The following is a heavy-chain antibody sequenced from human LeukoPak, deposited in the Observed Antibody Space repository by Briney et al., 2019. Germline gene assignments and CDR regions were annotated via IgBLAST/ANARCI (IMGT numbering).Heavy chain of an antibody. D-gene: IGHD2-21*02. CDR1: GGSFSGYY. CDR3: ARVLGGDKRYYSDY. CDR2: INHSGST. V-gene: IGHV4-34*01. Sequence: KPSETLSLTCAVYGGSFSGYYWSWIRQPPGKGLEWIGEINHSGSTNYNPSLKSRVTISVDTSKNQFSLKLSSVTAADTAVYYCARVLGGDKRYYSDYWGQGTLVTVSS. J-gene: IGHJ4*02.